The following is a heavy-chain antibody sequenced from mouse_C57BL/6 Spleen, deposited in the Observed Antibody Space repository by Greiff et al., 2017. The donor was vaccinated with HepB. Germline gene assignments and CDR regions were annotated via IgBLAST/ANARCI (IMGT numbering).Heavy chain of an antibody. CDR2: IRSKSNNYAT. Sequence: EVQGVESGGGLVQPKGSLKLSCAASGFSFNTYAMNWVRQAPGKGLEWVARIRSKSNNYATYYDDSVKDRFTISRDDSESMLYLQMNNLKTEDTAMYYCVRRDSAMDYWGQGTSVTVSS. V-gene: IGHV10-1*01. J-gene: IGHJ4*01. CDR3: VRRDSAMDY. CDR1: GFSFNTYA.